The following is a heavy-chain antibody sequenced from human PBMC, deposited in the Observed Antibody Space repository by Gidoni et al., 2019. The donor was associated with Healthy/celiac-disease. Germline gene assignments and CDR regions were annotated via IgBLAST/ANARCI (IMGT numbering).Heavy chain of an antibody. CDR3: ARFLSLGDYEVHDAFDI. V-gene: IGHV3-48*01. CDR2: ISSSSSTI. J-gene: IGHJ3*02. D-gene: IGHD4-17*01. CDR1: GFTFSSYS. Sequence: EVQLVESGGGLVQPGGSLRLSCAASGFTFSSYSMNWVRQAPGKGLEWVSYISSSSSTIYYADSVKGRFTISRDNAKNSLYLQMNSLRAEDTAVYYCARFLSLGDYEVHDAFDIWGQGTMVTVSS.